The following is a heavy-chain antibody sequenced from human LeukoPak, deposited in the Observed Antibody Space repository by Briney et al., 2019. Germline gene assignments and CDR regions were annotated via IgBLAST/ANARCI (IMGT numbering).Heavy chain of an antibody. CDR1: GYTFTSYG. CDR3: ARVIGNTNYGDYDY. CDR2: ISAYT. D-gene: IGHD4-17*01. Sequence: ASVKVSCKASGYTFTSYGISWVRQAPGQGLEWMGWISAYTNYAQKLQGRVTMTTDTSTSTAYMELRSLRSDDTAMYYCARVIGNTNYGDYDYWGQGTLVTVSS. J-gene: IGHJ4*02. V-gene: IGHV1-18*01.